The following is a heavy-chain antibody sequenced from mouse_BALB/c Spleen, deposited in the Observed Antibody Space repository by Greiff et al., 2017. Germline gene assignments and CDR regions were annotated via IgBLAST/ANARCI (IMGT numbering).Heavy chain of an antibody. CDR1: GYTFTSYW. D-gene: IGHD2-4*01. CDR3: ARRGIYYDYGFAY. Sequence: QVQLQQPGAELVKPGASVKLSCKASGYTFTSYWMHWVKQRPGQGLEWIGEINPSNGRTNYNEKFKSKATLTVDKSSSTAYMQLSSLTSEDSAVYYCARRGIYYDYGFAYWGQGTLVTVSA. V-gene: IGHV1S81*02. CDR2: INPSNGRT. J-gene: IGHJ3*01.